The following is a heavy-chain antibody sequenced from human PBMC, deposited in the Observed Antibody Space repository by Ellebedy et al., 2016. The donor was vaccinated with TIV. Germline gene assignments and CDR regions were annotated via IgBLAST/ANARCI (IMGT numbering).Heavy chain of an antibody. CDR2: IKPGGNEK. J-gene: IGHJ4*02. CDR3: ATDEGIY. V-gene: IGHV3-7*03. D-gene: IGHD3-10*01. CDR1: GFTFNTHA. Sequence: GESLKISCVASGFTFNTHAMNWVRQAPGKGLEWVANIKPGGNEKFYVGSVVGRFTISRDNANNSLYLQMDSLRAEDTAVYYCATDEGIYWGQGTLVTVSS.